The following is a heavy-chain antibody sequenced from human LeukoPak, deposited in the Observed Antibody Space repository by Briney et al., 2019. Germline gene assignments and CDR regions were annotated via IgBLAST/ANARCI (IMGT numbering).Heavy chain of an antibody. CDR3: ARSSPYNSGSYYLDV. CDR1: GGALTTYA. CDR2: IIPVLGVP. V-gene: IGHV1-69*04. D-gene: IGHD3-10*01. J-gene: IGHJ6*02. Sequence: SVKVSCKASGGALTTYAINWVRHAPGQGLEWMGRIIPVLGVPNYAQKFQGRVTITADRSTSIGYMELTSLTSDDTAIYYCARSSPYNSGSYYLDVWGQGTTVTVSS.